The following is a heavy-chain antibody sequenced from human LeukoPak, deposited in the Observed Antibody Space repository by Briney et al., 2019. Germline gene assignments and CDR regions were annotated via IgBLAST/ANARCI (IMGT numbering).Heavy chain of an antibody. J-gene: IGHJ4*02. V-gene: IGHV1-2*02. D-gene: IGHD4-23*01. CDR3: ARDQPDYGGNSGGPDY. CDR2: INPNSGGT. Sequence: GASVKVSCKASGYTFTGYYMHWVRQAPGQGLEWMGWINPNSGGTNYAQKFQGRVTMTRDTSISTAYMELSRLRSDDTAVYYCARDQPDYGGNSGGPDYWGQGTLVTVSS. CDR1: GYTFTGYY.